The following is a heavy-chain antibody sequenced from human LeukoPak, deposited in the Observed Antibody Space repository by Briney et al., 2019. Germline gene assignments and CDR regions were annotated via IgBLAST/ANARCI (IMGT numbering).Heavy chain of an antibody. V-gene: IGHV5-51*01. CDR3: ARALLWFGELSKTFDY. CDR1: GSRFTSYW. D-gene: IGHD3-10*01. J-gene: IGHJ4*02. CDR2: IYPGDSDT. Sequence: GASLKISCKGSGSRFTSYWIGWVRQMPGKGLEWMGIIYPGDSDTRYSPSFQGQVTISADKSISTAYLQWSSLKASDTAMYYCARALLWFGELSKTFDYWGQGTLVTVSS.